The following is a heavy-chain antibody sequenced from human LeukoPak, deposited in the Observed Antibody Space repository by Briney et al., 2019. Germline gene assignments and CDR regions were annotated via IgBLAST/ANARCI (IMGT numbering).Heavy chain of an antibody. Sequence: PGGSLRLSCAASGFTFSSYSMNWVRQAPGKGLEWVSSISSSSSYIYYADSVKGRFTISRDNSKNTLYLQMNSLRAEDTAVYYCAKGSRVEPVAYCDYWGQGTQVTVSS. D-gene: IGHD2-2*01. J-gene: IGHJ4*02. V-gene: IGHV3-21*04. CDR3: AKGSRVEPVAYCDY. CDR2: ISSSSSYI. CDR1: GFTFSSYS.